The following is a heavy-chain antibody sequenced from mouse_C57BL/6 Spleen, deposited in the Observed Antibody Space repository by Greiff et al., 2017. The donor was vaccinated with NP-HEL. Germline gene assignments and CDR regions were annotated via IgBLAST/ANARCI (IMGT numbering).Heavy chain of an antibody. CDR2: INPNNGGT. D-gene: IGHD3-1*01. CDR1: GYTFTDYY. Sequence: EVQLQQSGPELVKPGASVKISCKASGYTFTDYYMNWVKQSHGKSLEWIGDINPNNGGTSYNQKFKGKATLTVDKSSSTAYMELRSLTSEDSAVYYCARFRESWGQGTSVTVSS. J-gene: IGHJ4*01. V-gene: IGHV1-26*01. CDR3: ARFRES.